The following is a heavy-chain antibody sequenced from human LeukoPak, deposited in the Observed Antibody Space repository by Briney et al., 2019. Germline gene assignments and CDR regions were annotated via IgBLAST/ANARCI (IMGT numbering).Heavy chain of an antibody. J-gene: IGHJ4*02. D-gene: IGHD3-22*01. CDR2: ISAYNGNT. V-gene: IGHV1-18*04. CDR1: GYSFTAYY. CDR3: ARETYEGSYFDY. Sequence: ASVKVSCKASGYSFTAYYMHWVRQAPGQGLEWMGWISAYNGNTNYAQKLQGRVTMTTDTSTSTAYMELRSLRSDDTAVYYCARETYEGSYFDYWGQGTLVTVSS.